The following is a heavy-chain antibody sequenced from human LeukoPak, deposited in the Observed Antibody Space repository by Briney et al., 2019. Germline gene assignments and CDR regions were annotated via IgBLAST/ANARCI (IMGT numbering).Heavy chain of an antibody. CDR2: INAGNGNT. CDR1: GYTFTSYA. J-gene: IGHJ4*02. CDR3: ARTGQYSSSYDY. Sequence: ASVKVSCKASGYTFTSYAMHWVRQAPGQRLEWMGWINAGNGNTKYSQKFQSRVTITRDTSASTAYMELSSLRSEDTAVYYCARTGQYSSSYDYWGQGTLVTVSS. D-gene: IGHD6-13*01. V-gene: IGHV1-3*01.